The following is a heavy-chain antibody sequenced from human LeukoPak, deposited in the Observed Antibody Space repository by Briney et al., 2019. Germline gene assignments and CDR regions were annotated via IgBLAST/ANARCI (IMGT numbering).Heavy chain of an antibody. CDR3: AKENVPAAGEGFDY. J-gene: IGHJ4*02. CDR1: GFTFSSYG. CDR2: ISYDGSNK. V-gene: IGHV3-30*18. D-gene: IGHD2-2*01. Sequence: PGRSLRLSCAASGFTFSSYGMHWVRQAPGKGLEWVAVISYDGSNKYYADSVKGRFTISRDNSKNTLYLQMNSLRAEDTAVYYCAKENVPAAGEGFDYWGQGTLVTVSS.